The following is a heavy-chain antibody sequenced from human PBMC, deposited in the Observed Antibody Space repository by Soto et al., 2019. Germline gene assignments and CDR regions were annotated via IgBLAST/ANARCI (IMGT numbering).Heavy chain of an antibody. CDR1: NGSFSNYY. Sequence: QEQEQQWGVGLLKPSETLSLTCAVYNGSFSNYYWSWIRQPPGKGLERIGEINHTGNLKNNPSLKSRVTISVDESKTQFYLKLTSVTAADTAVYYCARGLGDVSTGYYLPVMGFWGRGTLVTVSS. V-gene: IGHV4-34*01. CDR3: ARGLGDVSTGYYLPVMGF. J-gene: IGHJ4*02. CDR2: INHTGNL. D-gene: IGHD3-9*01.